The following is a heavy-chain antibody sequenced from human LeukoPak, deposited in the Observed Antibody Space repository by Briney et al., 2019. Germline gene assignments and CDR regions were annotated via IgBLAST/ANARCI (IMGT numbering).Heavy chain of an antibody. V-gene: IGHV4-4*07. CDR2: IYSRGNI. D-gene: IGHD3-3*01. J-gene: IGHJ4*02. CDR3: ARDYHKVFGS. CDR1: VASISSYY. Sequence: SETLSLTRSVSVASISSYYWSWISQSPGKGLEWIGRIYSRGNINYNPSLKSRVTMSVDTTRNQLSLKLGFVTAADTAMYVCARDYHKVFGSWGQGTLVTVSS.